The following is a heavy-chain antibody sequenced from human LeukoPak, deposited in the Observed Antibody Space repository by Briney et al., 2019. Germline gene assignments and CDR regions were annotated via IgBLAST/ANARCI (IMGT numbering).Heavy chain of an antibody. CDR2: INSDGSST. J-gene: IGHJ6*02. V-gene: IGHV3-74*01. CDR1: GFTFSSYW. D-gene: IGHD1-14*01. Sequence: GGSLRLSCAASGFTFSSYWMHWVRQAPGKGLVWVSRINSDGSSTSYADSVKGRFTISRDNAKNTLYLQMNSLRAEDTAVYCCASLPFREPEVDVWGQGTTVTVSS. CDR3: ASLPFREPEVDV.